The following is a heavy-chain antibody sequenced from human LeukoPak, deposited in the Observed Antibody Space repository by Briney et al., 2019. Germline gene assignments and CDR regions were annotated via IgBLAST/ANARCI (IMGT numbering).Heavy chain of an antibody. CDR3: AKATGSFSVYDY. V-gene: IGHV3-30*18. J-gene: IGHJ4*02. CDR2: ISYDANDN. D-gene: IGHD2-8*01. CDR1: GFTFSNYA. Sequence: GGSLRLSCAASGFTFSNYAIHWVRQAPGKGLEWVAVISYDANDNHYADSVTGRFTISRDNSKNTLYVQMNSLRAEDTAVYYCAKATGSFSVYDYWGQGTLVTVSS.